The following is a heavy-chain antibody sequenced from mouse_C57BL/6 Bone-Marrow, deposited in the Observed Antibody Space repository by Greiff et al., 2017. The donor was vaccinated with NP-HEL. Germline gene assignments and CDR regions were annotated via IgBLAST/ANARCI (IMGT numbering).Heavy chain of an antibody. CDR2: IHPNSGST. J-gene: IGHJ3*01. CDR1: GYTFTSYW. CDR3: ARGGTPPFAY. D-gene: IGHD2-14*01. V-gene: IGHV1-64*01. Sequence: VQLQQPGAELVKPGASVKLSCKASGYTFTSYWMHWVKQRPGQGLEWIGMIHPNSGSTNYNEKFKGKATLTVDKSSSTAYMQLSSLTSEDSAVYYCARGGTPPFAYWGQGTLVTVSA.